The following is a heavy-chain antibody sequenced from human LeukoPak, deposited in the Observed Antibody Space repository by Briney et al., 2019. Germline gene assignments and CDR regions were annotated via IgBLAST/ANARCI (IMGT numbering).Heavy chain of an antibody. J-gene: IGHJ4*02. CDR2: ISSSSIYI. CDR3: ARDPTVTTRVPDY. Sequence: GGSLRLSCAASGFTFSDYSMNWVRQAPGKGLEWVSSISSSSIYIYYADSVKGRFTISRDNAKNTLYLQMNSLRAEDTAVYYCARDPTVTTRVPDYWGQGTLVTVSS. D-gene: IGHD4-17*01. V-gene: IGHV3-21*01. CDR1: GFTFSDYS.